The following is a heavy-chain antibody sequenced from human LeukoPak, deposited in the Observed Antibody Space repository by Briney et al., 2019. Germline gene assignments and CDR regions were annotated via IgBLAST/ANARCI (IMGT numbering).Heavy chain of an antibody. CDR2: TYTDGNT. CDR1: GFSVSGDN. CDR3: ARESSSSWSAVDY. J-gene: IGHJ4*02. V-gene: IGHV3-53*01. Sequence: PGGSLRLSCAASGFSVSGDNMSWVRQAPGKELEWVSVTYTDGNTYYADSVKGRFTASRDSSKNMLYLQMNSLRAEDTAVYYCARESSSSWSAVDYWGQGTLVTVSS. D-gene: IGHD6-13*01.